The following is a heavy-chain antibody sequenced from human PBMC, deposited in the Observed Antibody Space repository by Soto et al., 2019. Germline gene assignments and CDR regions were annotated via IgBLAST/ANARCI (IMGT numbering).Heavy chain of an antibody. D-gene: IGHD2-21*02. CDR3: SKDPNGDFVGAFDS. V-gene: IGHV3-23*01. Sequence: EVQLLESGGGLAQPGGSLRLSCAGSGVTFATYAMTWVRQSPERGLEWVSSVTANGHVTRYADSVRGRFTVSRDNFKNTLYLQMSSLRVEDTAVYFCSKDPNGDFVGAFDSWCQGTLVTVSS. CDR2: VTANGHVT. CDR1: GVTFATYA. J-gene: IGHJ3*01.